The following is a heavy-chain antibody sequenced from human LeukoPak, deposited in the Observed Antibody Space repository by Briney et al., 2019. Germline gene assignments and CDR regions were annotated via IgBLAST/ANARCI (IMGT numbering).Heavy chain of an antibody. Sequence: GSSVKVSCKASGGTFSSYAISWVRQAPGQGLEWMGGIIPIFGTANYAQKFQGRVTITADKSTSTAYMELSSLRSEDTAVYYCARDRIQWVQAGHDYYYYYMDVWGKGTTVTVSS. J-gene: IGHJ6*03. V-gene: IGHV1-69*06. CDR2: IIPIFGTA. CDR1: GGTFSSYA. D-gene: IGHD6-19*01. CDR3: ARDRIQWVQAGHDYYYYYMDV.